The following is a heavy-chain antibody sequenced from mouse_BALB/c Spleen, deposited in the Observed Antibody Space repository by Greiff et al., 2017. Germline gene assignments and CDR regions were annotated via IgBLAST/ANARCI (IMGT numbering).Heavy chain of an antibody. CDR2: ISNLAYSI. D-gene: IGHD2-10*02. CDR3: ARDRQYGNYGYFDY. CDR1: GFTFSDYG. V-gene: IGHV5-15*02. J-gene: IGHJ2*01. Sequence: EVNVVESGGGLVQPGGSRKLSCAASGFTFSDYGMAWVRQAPGKGPEWVAFISNLAYSIYYADTVTGRFTISRENAKNTLYLEMSSLRSEDTAMYYCARDRQYGNYGYFDYWGQGTTLTVSS.